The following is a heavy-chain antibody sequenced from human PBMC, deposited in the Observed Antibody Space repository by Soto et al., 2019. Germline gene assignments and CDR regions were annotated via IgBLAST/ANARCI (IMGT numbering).Heavy chain of an antibody. V-gene: IGHV2-5*02. CDR1: GFSLSTSGVG. Sequence: QITLKESGPTLVKPTQTLTPTCTISGFSLSTSGVGVGWIRQPPGEALEWLALIYWDDDKRYSPSLKSRLTITKDTSKNQVVLTMTNMDPVDTATYYCAHLFIRGAGFDYWGQGTLVTVSS. CDR3: AHLFIRGAGFDY. D-gene: IGHD3-10*01. J-gene: IGHJ4*02. CDR2: IYWDDDK.